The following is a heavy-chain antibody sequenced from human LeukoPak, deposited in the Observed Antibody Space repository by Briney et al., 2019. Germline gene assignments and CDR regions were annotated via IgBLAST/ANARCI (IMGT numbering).Heavy chain of an antibody. Sequence: GGSLRLSCAASGFTFSDYTMNWVRQAPGKGLEWLSSIGTAGNYIFYADSVQGRFTISGDNANDSLYLEMKSLRVEDTATYYCATNLFCASASCLWGQGTLVTVSS. J-gene: IGHJ4*02. D-gene: IGHD2-2*01. CDR1: GFTFSDYT. CDR3: ATNLFCASASCL. V-gene: IGHV3-21*01. CDR2: IGTAGNYI.